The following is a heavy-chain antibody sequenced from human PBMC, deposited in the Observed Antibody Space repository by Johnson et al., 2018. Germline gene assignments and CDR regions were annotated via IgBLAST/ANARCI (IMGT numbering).Heavy chain of an antibody. D-gene: IGHD5-24*01. J-gene: IGHJ1*01. Sequence: VQLVQSGGGVVQPGKSLRLSCAASGFSFSNYGMPWVRQAPGKGLAWVAGIAYEGSNKYYADSVKGRFTIDRDNSKNTLYLKLNSLRAEATAVYYSAKENGMATITGYFQYWGQGTLVTVSS. CDR1: GFSFSNYG. CDR3: AKENGMATITGYFQY. CDR2: IAYEGSNK. V-gene: IGHV3-30*18.